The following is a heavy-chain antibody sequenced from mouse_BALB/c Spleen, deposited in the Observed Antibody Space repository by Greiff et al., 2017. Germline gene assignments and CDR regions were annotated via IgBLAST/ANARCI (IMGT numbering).Heavy chain of an antibody. CDR1: GFTFSSYT. V-gene: IGHV5-6-4*01. CDR2: ISSGGSYT. CDR3: TRERTGKKEDYYAMDY. D-gene: IGHD4-1*01. J-gene: IGHJ4*01. Sequence: EVQGVESGGGLVKPGGSLKLSCAASGFTFSSYTMSWVRQTPEKRLEWVATISSGGSYTYYPDSVKGRFTISRDNAKNTLYLQMSSLKSEDTAMYYCTRERTGKKEDYYAMDYWGQGTSVTVSS.